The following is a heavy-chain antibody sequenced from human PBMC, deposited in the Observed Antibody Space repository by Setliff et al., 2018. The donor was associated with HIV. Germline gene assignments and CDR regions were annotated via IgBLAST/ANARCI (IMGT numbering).Heavy chain of an antibody. Sequence: SETLSLTCAVYGGSLTDYYWGWVRQPPGKGLEWIGEINHSGSTNYNMSLWSRVTISLDASRNQFSLELISVTAADTAVYYCARGYPGIAVAGLTYYYYYYMDVWGKGTTVTVSS. CDR3: ARGYPGIAVAGLTYYYYYYMDV. CDR2: INHSGST. CDR1: GGSLTDYY. D-gene: IGHD6-19*01. J-gene: IGHJ6*03. V-gene: IGHV4-34*01.